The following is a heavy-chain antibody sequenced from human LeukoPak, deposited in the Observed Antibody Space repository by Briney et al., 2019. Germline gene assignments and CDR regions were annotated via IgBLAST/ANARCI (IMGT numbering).Heavy chain of an antibody. CDR2: IYYSGST. Sequence: SETLSLTCTVSGGSISSYYWSWIRQPPGKGLEWIGYIYYSGSTNYNPSLKSRVTISVDTSKNQFSLQLNSVTPEDTAVYYCARHSTSWDPFDYWGQGTLVTVSS. CDR1: GGSISSYY. J-gene: IGHJ4*02. V-gene: IGHV4-59*12. CDR3: ARHSTSWDPFDY. D-gene: IGHD6-13*01.